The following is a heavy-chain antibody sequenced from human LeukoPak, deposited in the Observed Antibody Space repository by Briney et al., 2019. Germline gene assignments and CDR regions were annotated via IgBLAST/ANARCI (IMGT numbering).Heavy chain of an antibody. V-gene: IGHV1-18*04. CDR1: GYTFTGYY. Sequence: GASVKVSCKASGYTFTGYYMHWVRQAPGQGLEWMGWISAYNGNTNYAQKLQGRVTMTTDTSTSTAYMELRSLRSDDTAVYYCAVGRSWYYFDYWGQGTLVTVSS. D-gene: IGHD6-13*01. CDR3: AVGRSWYYFDY. CDR2: ISAYNGNT. J-gene: IGHJ4*02.